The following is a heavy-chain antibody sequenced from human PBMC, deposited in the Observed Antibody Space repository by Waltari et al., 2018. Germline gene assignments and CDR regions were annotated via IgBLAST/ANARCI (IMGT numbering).Heavy chain of an antibody. D-gene: IGHD3-3*01. J-gene: IGHJ4*02. V-gene: IGHV1-2*06. CDR2: INPNSGGT. Sequence: QVQLVQPGAEVKKPGASGTVSCNAFGYTVTDYSIHWVRQAAGQGLEWMGRINPNSGGTNYTQKFQGRVTMTRDTSISTAYMELSRLRSDDTAVYYCARGGPAIFGVLITKRFDYWGQGTLVTVSS. CDR1: GYTVTDYS. CDR3: ARGGPAIFGVLITKRFDY.